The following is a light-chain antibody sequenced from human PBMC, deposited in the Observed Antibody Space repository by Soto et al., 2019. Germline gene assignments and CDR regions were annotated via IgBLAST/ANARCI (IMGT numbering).Light chain of an antibody. CDR2: GAS. V-gene: IGKV3-20*01. Sequence: IGLTQSPGTLSLSPGGRATLSCRASQSVSRNYVAWYQRKPGQAPRLLIYGASSRASGIPDRFSGSGSGADFTLSITRLEPEDFALYYCQQYGSTPLTFGGGTKV. CDR1: QSVSRNY. J-gene: IGKJ4*01. CDR3: QQYGSTPLT.